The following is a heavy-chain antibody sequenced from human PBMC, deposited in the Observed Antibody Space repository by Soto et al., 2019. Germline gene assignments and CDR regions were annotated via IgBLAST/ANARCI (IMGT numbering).Heavy chain of an antibody. Sequence: QVQLVESGGGVVQPGRSLRLSCAASGFTFSSYGMHWVRQAPGKGLEWVAVISYDGSNKYYADSVKGRFTISRDNSKNTLYLQMNSLRAEDTAVYYCAKDRGYCSAGTCYTLSYYYMDVWGKGTTVTVSS. CDR3: AKDRGYCSAGTCYTLSYYYMDV. CDR1: GFTFSSYG. J-gene: IGHJ6*03. V-gene: IGHV3-30*18. CDR2: ISYDGSNK. D-gene: IGHD2-15*01.